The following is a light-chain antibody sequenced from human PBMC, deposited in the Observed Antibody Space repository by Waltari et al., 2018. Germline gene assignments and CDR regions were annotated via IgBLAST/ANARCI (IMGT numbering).Light chain of an antibody. CDR1: RSDVCAYNS. Sequence: SALTSPASVSGSPGKAITLPRTCPRSDVCAYNSVSWYQTYPGKPPKPIIYEVTSRPSGVSYRFSGSKAGNTASLTISGLQAEDEADYYCSSYMPSSGPYVFGGGTRVTVL. V-gene: IGLV2-14*01. J-gene: IGLJ1*01. CDR3: SSYMPSSGPYV. CDR2: EVT.